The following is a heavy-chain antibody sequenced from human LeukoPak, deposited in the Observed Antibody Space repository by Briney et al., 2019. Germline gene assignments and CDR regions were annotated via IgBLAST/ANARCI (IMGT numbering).Heavy chain of an antibody. CDR2: VSGTGGSL. V-gene: IGHV3-23*01. CDR3: AKLTGIYHLFPMEV. D-gene: IGHD3-9*01. Sequence: GGSLRLSCAASGFTFSSYAMSWVRQAPGKGLEWVSVVSGTGGSLYYAGSVEGRFTISRDNSKNTLYLQMNRLRAEDTAIYFCAKLTGIYHLFPMEVWGQGTTVTVSS. J-gene: IGHJ6*02. CDR1: GFTFSSYA.